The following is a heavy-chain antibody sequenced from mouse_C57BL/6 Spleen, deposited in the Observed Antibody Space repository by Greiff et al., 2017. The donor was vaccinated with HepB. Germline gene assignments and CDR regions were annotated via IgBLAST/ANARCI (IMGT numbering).Heavy chain of an antibody. CDR2: FYPGSGSI. CDR1: GYTFTEYT. Sequence: VQVVESGAELVKPGASVKLSCKASGYTFTEYTIHWVKQRSGQGLEWIGWFYPGSGSIKYNEKFKDKATLTADKSSSTVYMELSRLTSEDSAVYFCARHENYGSSSYWYFDVWGTGTTVTVSS. D-gene: IGHD1-1*01. CDR3: ARHENYGSSSYWYFDV. J-gene: IGHJ1*03. V-gene: IGHV1-62-2*01.